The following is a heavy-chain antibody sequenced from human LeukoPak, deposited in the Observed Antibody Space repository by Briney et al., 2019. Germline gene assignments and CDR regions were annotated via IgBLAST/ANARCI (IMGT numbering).Heavy chain of an antibody. Sequence: PSETLSLTCADYGGSFSGYYWSWIRQPPRKGLEWIGEINHSGSTNYNPSLKSRVTISVDTSKNQFSLKLSSVTAADTAVYYCASTYYDILTGYPPLYYYYYGMDVWGQGTTVTVSS. J-gene: IGHJ6*02. D-gene: IGHD3-9*01. CDR3: ASTYYDILTGYPPLYYYYYGMDV. V-gene: IGHV4-34*01. CDR2: INHSGST. CDR1: GGSFSGYY.